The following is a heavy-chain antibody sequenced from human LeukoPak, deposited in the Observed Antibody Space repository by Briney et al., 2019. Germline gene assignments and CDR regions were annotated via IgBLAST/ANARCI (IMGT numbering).Heavy chain of an antibody. V-gene: IGHV3-11*01. D-gene: IGHD6-13*01. J-gene: IGHJ4*02. Sequence: GGSLRLSCAASGFTFSDCYMSWIRQAPGKGLEWVSYISSSGSTIYYADSVKGRFTISRDNAKNSLYLQMNSLRAEDTAVYYCARGGEYSSSWYGNLNYWGQGTLVTVSS. CDR1: GFTFSDCY. CDR2: ISSSGSTI. CDR3: ARGGEYSSSWYGNLNY.